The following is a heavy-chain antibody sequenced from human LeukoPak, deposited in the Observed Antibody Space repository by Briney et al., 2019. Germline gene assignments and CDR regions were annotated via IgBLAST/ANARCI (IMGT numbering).Heavy chain of an antibody. J-gene: IGHJ6*03. V-gene: IGHV4-34*01. CDR1: GGSFSGYY. CDR3: ARARWFGELLYPYYYYYMDV. Sequence: SETLSLTCAVYGGSFSGYYWSWIRQPPGKGLEWIGEINHSGSTNYNPSLKSRVTISLDTSKNQFSLKLSSVTAADTAVYYCARARWFGELLYPYYYYYMDVWGKGTTVTISS. D-gene: IGHD3-10*01. CDR2: INHSGST.